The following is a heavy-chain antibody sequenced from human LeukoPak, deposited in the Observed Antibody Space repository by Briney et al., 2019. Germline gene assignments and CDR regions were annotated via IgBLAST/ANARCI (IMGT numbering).Heavy chain of an antibody. J-gene: IGHJ3*02. V-gene: IGHV3-48*04. CDR1: GFTFSSYA. D-gene: IGHD3-10*01. Sequence: GGSLRLSCAASGFTFSSYAMSWVRQAPGKGLEWVSYISSSGSTIYYADSVKGRFTISRGYAKNSLYLQVNSLRAEDTAVYYCARGHYGSGSLHAFDIWGQGTMVSVSS. CDR3: ARGHYGSGSLHAFDI. CDR2: ISSSGSTI.